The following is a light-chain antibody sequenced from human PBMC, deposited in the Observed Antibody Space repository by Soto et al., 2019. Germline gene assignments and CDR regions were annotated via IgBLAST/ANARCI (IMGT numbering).Light chain of an antibody. CDR1: QSVSSNY. CDR3: HQYGISPPRT. J-gene: IGKJ1*01. CDR2: RAS. Sequence: EIVLTQSPGTLSLSPGERATLSCRASQSVSSNYLAWYQQKPGQAPKVLIYRASIRATGIPDRFTGSGSGTDFTLTISRLEPEDFAVYYCHQYGISPPRTFGQGTKVDIK. V-gene: IGKV3-20*01.